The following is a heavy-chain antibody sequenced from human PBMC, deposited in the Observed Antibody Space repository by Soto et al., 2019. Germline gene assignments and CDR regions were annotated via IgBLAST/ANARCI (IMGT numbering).Heavy chain of an antibody. J-gene: IGHJ5*02. V-gene: IGHV3-23*01. Sequence: GGSLSLSCAASGFTFSSYAMSWVRQAPGKGLEWVSAISGSGGSTYYADSVKGRFTISRDNSKNTLYLQMNSLRAEDTAVYYCAKDRSSSWYPGSTWFDPWGQGTLVTVSS. D-gene: IGHD6-13*01. CDR1: GFTFSSYA. CDR3: AKDRSSSWYPGSTWFDP. CDR2: ISGSGGST.